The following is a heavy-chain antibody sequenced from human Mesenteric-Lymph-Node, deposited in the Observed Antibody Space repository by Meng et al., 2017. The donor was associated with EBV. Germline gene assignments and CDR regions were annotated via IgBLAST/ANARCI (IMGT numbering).Heavy chain of an antibody. Sequence: QVQLVESGXGVVQPXRSLRLXXXAAGFSFNNYGMHWFRQALGKGLEWVAVIWYDGSKKYYADSAKGRFTISRDNSKNTMYLQMNNLRGDDTAVYYCAREAGGIFGVSVNWFDPWGPGTMVTVSS. V-gene: IGHV3-33*08. J-gene: IGHJ5*02. CDR3: AREAGGIFGVSVNWFDP. CDR1: GFSFNNYG. CDR2: IWYDGSKK. D-gene: IGHD3-3*01.